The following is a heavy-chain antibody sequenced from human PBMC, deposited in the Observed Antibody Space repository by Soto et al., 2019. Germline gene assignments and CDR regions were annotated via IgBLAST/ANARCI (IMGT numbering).Heavy chain of an antibody. Sequence: PSENLSLTNTVSGGSIRRGSYYWSWSRQRPGQGLEWIGYISYSGSTYYNPSLKSRLTISADTSKNQFALKLSSVTAADTAVYYCARVNIITMIVMVLASWGQGPLVTVS. V-gene: IGHV4-31*03. D-gene: IGHD3-22*01. CDR1: GGSIRRGSYY. CDR2: ISYSGST. CDR3: ARVNIITMIVMVLAS. J-gene: IGHJ5*02.